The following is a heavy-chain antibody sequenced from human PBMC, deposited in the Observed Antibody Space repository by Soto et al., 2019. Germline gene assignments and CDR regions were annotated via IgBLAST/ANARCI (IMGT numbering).Heavy chain of an antibody. J-gene: IGHJ4*02. D-gene: IGHD6-13*01. CDR3: ASGADGTRGEFDY. Sequence: SETLSLTCAVYGGSFSGYYWSWIRQPPGKGLEWIGEINHSGSTNYNPSLKSRVTISVDTSKNQFSLKLSSVTAADTAVYYCASGADGTRGEFDYWGQGTLVTASS. CDR1: GGSFSGYY. V-gene: IGHV4-34*01. CDR2: INHSGST.